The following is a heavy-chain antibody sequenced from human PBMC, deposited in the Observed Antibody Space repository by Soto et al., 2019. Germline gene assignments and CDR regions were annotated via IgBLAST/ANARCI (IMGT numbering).Heavy chain of an antibody. D-gene: IGHD6-6*01. CDR1: VLSFSGYY. CDR2: INHSGST. Sequence: SDTLSLTCAFYVLSFSGYYCSLIRQPPGKGLEWIGEINHSGSTNYNPSLKSRVTISVDTSKNQFSLKLSSVTAADTAVYYCARIAARSGYGMDVWGKGTTVT. V-gene: IGHV4-34*01. CDR3: ARIAARSGYGMDV. J-gene: IGHJ6*04.